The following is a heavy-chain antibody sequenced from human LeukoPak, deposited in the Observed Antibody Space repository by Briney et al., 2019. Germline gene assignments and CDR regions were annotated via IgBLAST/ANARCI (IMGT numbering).Heavy chain of an antibody. CDR3: ARRQLVDY. CDR2: ISSSSTI. CDR1: GFTFSSYR. J-gene: IGHJ4*02. V-gene: IGHV3-48*01. Sequence: GGSLRLSCAASGFTFSSYRMNWVRQAPGKGLECVSYISSSSTIYYADSVKGRFTISRDNAKNSLYLQMNSLRAEDTAVYYCARRQLVDYWGQGTLVTVSS. D-gene: IGHD6-6*01.